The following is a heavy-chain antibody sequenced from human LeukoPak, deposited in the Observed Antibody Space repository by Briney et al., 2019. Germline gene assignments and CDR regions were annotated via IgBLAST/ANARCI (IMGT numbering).Heavy chain of an antibody. D-gene: IGHD3-10*01. CDR1: GGFFSGYY. V-gene: IGHV4-34*01. CDR3: ARGNRYYGSGSYYHWFDL. Sequence: SETLSLTCAVYGGFFSGYYWSWIRQPPGKGLEGIGEINHSGSTNYNPSLKSRVTISVDTSKNQFSLKLSSVTAADTAVYYCARGNRYYGSGSYYHWFDLWGQGTLVTVSS. J-gene: IGHJ5*02. CDR2: INHSGST.